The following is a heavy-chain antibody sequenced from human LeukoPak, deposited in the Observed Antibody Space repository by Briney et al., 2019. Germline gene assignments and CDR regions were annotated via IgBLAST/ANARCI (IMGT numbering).Heavy chain of an antibody. J-gene: IGHJ6*04. D-gene: IGHD5-12*01. V-gene: IGHV4-34*01. CDR2: INHSGST. Sequence: SSETLSLTCAVYGGSFSGYYWSWIRQPPGKGLEGIGEINHSGSTNYNPSLKSRVTISVDKSKNQFSLTLSSVTAADTAVYYCARGRWLRLAYYYGMDVWGKGTTVSVSS. CDR3: ARGRWLRLAYYYGMDV. CDR1: GGSFSGYY.